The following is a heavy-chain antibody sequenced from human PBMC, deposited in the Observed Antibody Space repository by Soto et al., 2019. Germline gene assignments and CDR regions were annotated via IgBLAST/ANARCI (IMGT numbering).Heavy chain of an antibody. CDR1: RFTFNDFA. CDR2: IGGGADDT. CDR3: AEDSEDFYAKWGTVHS. J-gene: IGHJ5*02. Sequence: LESGGGLVQPGGSLTLSCAASRFTFNDFAMNWVRQAPGKGLEWVSSIGGGADDTYYANSVKGRFTISRDNSKNTLYLQMDRQRGAGTDVFFCAEDSEDFYAKWGTVHSWGQGTLVILS. D-gene: IGHD3-3*01. V-gene: IGHV3-23*01.